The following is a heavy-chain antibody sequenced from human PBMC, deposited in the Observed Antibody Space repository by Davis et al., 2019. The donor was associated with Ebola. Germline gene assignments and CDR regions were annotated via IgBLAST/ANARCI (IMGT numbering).Heavy chain of an antibody. CDR1: GFTFSSYA. V-gene: IGHV3-48*03. D-gene: IGHD6-6*01. CDR3: AKGDSNSPFFF. CDR2: ISSSSTS. J-gene: IGHJ4*02. Sequence: GESLKISCAASGFTFSSYAMSWVRQAPGKGLEWVSYISSSSTSHYADSLKGRFTISRDNAKNSLYLQMNSLRAEDTAVYYCAKGDSNSPFFFWGQGTLVTVSS.